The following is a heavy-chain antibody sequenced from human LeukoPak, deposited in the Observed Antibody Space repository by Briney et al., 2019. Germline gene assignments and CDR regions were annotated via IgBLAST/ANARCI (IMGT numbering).Heavy chain of an antibody. Sequence: QPGGSLRLSCAASGFIYKNYAMSWVRQAPGKGLEWVSGVSDSGGTTYYADSVKGRFTISRDNSKNTVYLQMNSLRVEDTAVYYCAEGGPGSDSDYWGQGTLVTVSS. CDR2: VSDSGGTT. D-gene: IGHD3-10*01. V-gene: IGHV3-23*01. CDR3: AEGGPGSDSDY. CDR1: GFIYKNYA. J-gene: IGHJ4*02.